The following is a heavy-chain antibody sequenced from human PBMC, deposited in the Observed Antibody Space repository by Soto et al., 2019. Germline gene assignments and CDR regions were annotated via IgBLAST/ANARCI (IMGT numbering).Heavy chain of an antibody. V-gene: IGHV4-30-4*01. CDR3: ASGLSGDKVDQ. D-gene: IGHD2-21*01. J-gene: IGHJ4*02. Sequence: QVQLQESGPGLVTPSQTLSLTCTVTGGSISDGAYYWSWFRQPPGKGLEWIGHIYDSGNTYNNPYLKCRRTISVDTSNNHVSRNLNSVPAADPAVYYCASGLSGDKVDQWGQGTLVTVAS. CDR2: IYDSGNT. CDR1: GGSISDGAYY.